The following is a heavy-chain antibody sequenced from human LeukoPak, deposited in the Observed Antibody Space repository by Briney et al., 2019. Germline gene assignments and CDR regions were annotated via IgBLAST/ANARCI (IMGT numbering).Heavy chain of an antibody. J-gene: IGHJ4*02. CDR3: AKEATYYYDSSGYPLFDY. CDR1: GFTFSSYG. D-gene: IGHD3-22*01. V-gene: IGHV3-30*18. CDR2: ISYDGSNK. Sequence: GRSLRLSCAASGFTFSSYGMHWVRQAPGKGLEWVAVISYDGSNKYYADSVKGRFTISRDNSKNTLYLQMNSLRAEDTAVYYCAKEATYYYDSSGYPLFDYWGQGTLVTVSS.